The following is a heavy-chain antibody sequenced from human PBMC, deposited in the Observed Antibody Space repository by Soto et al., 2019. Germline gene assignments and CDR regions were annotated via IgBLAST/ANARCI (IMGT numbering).Heavy chain of an antibody. CDR3: ARGLASGDY. CDR2: VNPNGGST. J-gene: IGHJ4*02. D-gene: IGHD6-6*01. V-gene: IGHV1-46*01. Sequence: QVQMVQSGAEVKEPVASVKISCKGSGYTFTNFYIHWVRQAPGQGLEWMGIVNPNGGSTNYAQNFKGRITISRDTSTSTVYMDLSSLRSEDTAVYYCARGLASGDYWCQGTLVTVSS. CDR1: GYTFTNFY.